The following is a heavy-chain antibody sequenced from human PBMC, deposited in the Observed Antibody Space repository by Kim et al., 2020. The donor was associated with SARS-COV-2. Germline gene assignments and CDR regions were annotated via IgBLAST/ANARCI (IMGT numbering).Heavy chain of an antibody. V-gene: IGHV3-11*06. J-gene: IGHJ4*02. D-gene: IGHD6-13*01. Sequence: RFTISRDNAKNSLYLQMNSLRAEDTAVYYCARDREEYSSQNPRGLYYFDYWGQGTLVTVSS. CDR3: ARDREEYSSQNPRGLYYFDY.